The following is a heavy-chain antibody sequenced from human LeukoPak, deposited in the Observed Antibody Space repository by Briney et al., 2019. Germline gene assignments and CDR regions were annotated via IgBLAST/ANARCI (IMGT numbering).Heavy chain of an antibody. CDR3: TTRLLWFGELLADFDY. D-gene: IGHD3-10*01. CDR2: IYPGDSDT. J-gene: IGHJ4*02. V-gene: IGHV5-51*01. CDR1: GYSFTSYW. Sequence: GESLKISCKGSGYSFTSYWIGWVRQMPGKGLGWMGIIYPGDSDTRYSPSFQGQVTISADKSISTAYLQWSSRKASDTAMYYCTTRLLWFGELLADFDYWGQGTLVTVSS.